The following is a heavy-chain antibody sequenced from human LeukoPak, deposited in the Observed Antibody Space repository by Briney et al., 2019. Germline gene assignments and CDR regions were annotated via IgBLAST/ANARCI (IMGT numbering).Heavy chain of an antibody. V-gene: IGHV3-30*02. CDR3: ANSIAVAGVGGGRIFDH. CDR2: IRYDGSDK. J-gene: IGHJ4*02. D-gene: IGHD6-19*01. CDR1: GFTFSSYG. Sequence: GGSLRLSCAASGFTFSSYGMHWVRQAPGKGLEWVAFIRYDGSDKYYADSVKGRFTISRDNSKNTLYLQMNSLRADDTAAYYCANSIAVAGVGGGRIFDHWGQGTLVTVSS.